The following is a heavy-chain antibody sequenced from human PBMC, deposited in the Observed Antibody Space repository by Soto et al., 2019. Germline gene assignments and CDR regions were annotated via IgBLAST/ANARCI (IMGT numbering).Heavy chain of an antibody. CDR1: GYTFTSYA. J-gene: IGHJ5*02. D-gene: IGHD3-10*01. CDR3: PNWFDP. Sequence: GASVKVSCKASGYTFTSYAMHWVRQAPGQRLEWMGWINAGNGNTKYSQKFQGRVTITRDTSASTAYMDPVDTATYYCVSGSFPNWFDPWGQGTLVTVSS. CDR2: INAGNGNT. V-gene: IGHV1-3*01.